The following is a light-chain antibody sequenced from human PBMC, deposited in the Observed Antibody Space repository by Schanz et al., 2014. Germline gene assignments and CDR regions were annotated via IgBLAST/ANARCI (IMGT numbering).Light chain of an antibody. CDR2: EGS. V-gene: IGLV2-23*03. J-gene: IGLJ1*01. CDR3: CSYAGSNNFGV. Sequence: QSALTQPASVSGSPGQSITISCTGTSSDVGSYNLVSWYQQHPGKAPKLMIYEGSKRPSGVSTRFSGSKSGNTASLTISGLQAEDEADYYCCSYAGSNNFGVFGTGTKLTVL. CDR1: SSDVGSYNL.